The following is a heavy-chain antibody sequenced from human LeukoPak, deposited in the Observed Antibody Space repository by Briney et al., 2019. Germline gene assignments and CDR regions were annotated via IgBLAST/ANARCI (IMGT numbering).Heavy chain of an antibody. CDR3: ASARGVTTSDAFDI. CDR1: GYTFTSYD. J-gene: IGHJ3*02. D-gene: IGHD4-17*01. Sequence: SVKVSCKASGYTFTSYDINWVRQATGQGLEWMGWMNPNSGNTGYAQKFQGRVTMTRNTSISTAYMELSSLRSEDTAVYYCASARGVTTSDAFDIWGQGTMVTVSS. V-gene: IGHV1-8*01. CDR2: MNPNSGNT.